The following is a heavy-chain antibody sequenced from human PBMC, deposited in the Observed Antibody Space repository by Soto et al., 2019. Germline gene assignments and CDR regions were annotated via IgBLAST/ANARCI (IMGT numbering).Heavy chain of an antibody. CDR1: GGSISSGDYY. Sequence: SEALSLTCTFSGGSISSGDYYWSWIRQQPGKGLEWIGYIYYSGSTYYNPSLKSRVTITVDTSKNQFSLKLSSVTAADTAVYYCARDKRGVNGDYGDYYYYGMDVWGQGTTVTVSS. D-gene: IGHD4-17*01. CDR2: IYYSGST. CDR3: ARDKRGVNGDYGDYYYYGMDV. V-gene: IGHV4-30-4*01. J-gene: IGHJ6*02.